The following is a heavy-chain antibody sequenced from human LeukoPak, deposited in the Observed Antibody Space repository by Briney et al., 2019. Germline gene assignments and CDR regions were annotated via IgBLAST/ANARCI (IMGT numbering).Heavy chain of an antibody. J-gene: IGHJ3*02. CDR3: ARWKILNYVGAFDI. V-gene: IGHV4-59*01. D-gene: IGHD3-16*01. CDR2: IYHSGST. CDR1: GGSISSYY. Sequence: SETLSLTCTVSGGSISSYYWSWIRQPPGKGLEWIGYIYHSGSTNYNPSLKSRVTISVDTSKSQFSLKLSSVTAADTAVYYCARWKILNYVGAFDIWAQETMVTVSS.